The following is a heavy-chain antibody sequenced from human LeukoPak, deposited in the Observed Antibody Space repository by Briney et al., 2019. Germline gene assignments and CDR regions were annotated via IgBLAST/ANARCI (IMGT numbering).Heavy chain of an antibody. D-gene: IGHD3-10*01. CDR1: GFPFSSYW. CDR2: IKQDGREK. CDR3: AGDHAGSGDYFDY. V-gene: IGHV3-7*01. J-gene: IGHJ4*02. Sequence: GSLPLSCAASGFPFSSYWMSWVRQAPGKGLEWVANIKQDGREKYYVDSVKGRFTISRDNANNSLYLQMNRLRAEDTAVYYCAGDHAGSGDYFDYWGQGTLVTVSS.